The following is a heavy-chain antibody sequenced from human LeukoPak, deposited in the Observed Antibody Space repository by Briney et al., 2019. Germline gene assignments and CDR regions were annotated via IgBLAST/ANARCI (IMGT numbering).Heavy chain of an antibody. CDR1: GFTFSDYY. Sequence: GGSLRLSCAASGFTFSDYYMSWIRQAPGKGLEWVSYISSSGSTIYYADSVKGRFTISRDNAKKSLYLQMKSLRAEDTALYYCARDKSEADFWSGYPYYYYYMDVWGKGTTVTASS. CDR3: ARDKSEADFWSGYPYYYYYMDV. D-gene: IGHD3-3*01. J-gene: IGHJ6*03. V-gene: IGHV3-11*01. CDR2: ISSSGSTI.